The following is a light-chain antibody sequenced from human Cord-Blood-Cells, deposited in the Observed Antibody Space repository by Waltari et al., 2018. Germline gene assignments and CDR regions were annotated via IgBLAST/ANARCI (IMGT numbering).Light chain of an antibody. CDR1: SSDVGGYKY. V-gene: IGLV2-11*01. CDR3: CSYAGSYTVV. J-gene: IGLJ2*01. Sequence: QSALTPPPSVSGSPGQSVTIPCTGTSSDVGGYKYVSWYQQHPGKAPKHMIYDVSKRPSGVPDRFSGSKSGNTASLTISGLQAEDEADYYCCSYAGSYTVVFGGGTKLTVL. CDR2: DVS.